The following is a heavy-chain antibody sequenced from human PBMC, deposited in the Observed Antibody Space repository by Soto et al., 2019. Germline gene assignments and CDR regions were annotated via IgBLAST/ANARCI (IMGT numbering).Heavy chain of an antibody. Sequence: QVQLQESGPGLVRPSGTLSLTCAVSGDSINSNYCWTWVRQPPGKGLEWIAEIYYSGGTSYNPSLKSRVTISMDKSKNQFSLNLTSVTAADTAMYYCARDTGWGLGYWVQGTLVTVSS. J-gene: IGHJ4*02. CDR1: GDSINSNYC. V-gene: IGHV4-4*02. CDR3: ARDTGWGLGY. D-gene: IGHD6-19*01. CDR2: IYYSGGT.